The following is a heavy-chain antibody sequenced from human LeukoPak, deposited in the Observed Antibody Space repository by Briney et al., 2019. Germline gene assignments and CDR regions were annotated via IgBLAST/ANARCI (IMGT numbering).Heavy chain of an antibody. CDR1: RFTFSNFN. V-gene: IGHV3-64D*06. Sequence: PGGSLRLSCSASRFTFSNFNMHWVRQAPGKGLQFVSGIASDGGSIDYADSVRGRFTISRDNSKNTLYLRMTSLRVEDTALYYYVRGLYGLGWDYWGPGTLVTVSS. D-gene: IGHD3-10*01. CDR2: IASDGGSI. CDR3: VRGLYGLGWDY. J-gene: IGHJ4*02.